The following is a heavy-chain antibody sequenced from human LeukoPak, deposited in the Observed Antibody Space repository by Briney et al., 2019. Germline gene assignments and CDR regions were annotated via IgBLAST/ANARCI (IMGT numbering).Heavy chain of an antibody. CDR2: IIPIFGTA. CDR3: ARDGSRDGYNYPY. J-gene: IGHJ4*02. V-gene: IGHV1-69*13. CDR1: GGTFSSYA. Sequence: SVTVSCTASGGTFSSYAISWVRQAPGQGLEWMGGIIPIFGTANYAQKFQGRVTITADESTSTAYMELSSLRSEDTAVYYCARDGSRDGYNYPYWGQGTLVTVSS. D-gene: IGHD5-24*01.